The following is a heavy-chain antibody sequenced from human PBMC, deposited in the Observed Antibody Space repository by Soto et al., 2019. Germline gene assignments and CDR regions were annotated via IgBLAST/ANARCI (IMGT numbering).Heavy chain of an antibody. CDR3: AREDSIIIPAVSDY. J-gene: IGHJ4*01. V-gene: IGHV3-21*01. Sequence: GGSLRLSCTVSGFAFNNYGINWVRQAPGKGLEWVSSISKSDYTYYSDSVKGRFAISRDNAKSSVSLQMNTLRVEDTAVYYCAREDSIIIPAVSDYWGQGTLVTVSS. D-gene: IGHD2-2*01. CDR1: GFAFNNYG. CDR2: ISKSDYT.